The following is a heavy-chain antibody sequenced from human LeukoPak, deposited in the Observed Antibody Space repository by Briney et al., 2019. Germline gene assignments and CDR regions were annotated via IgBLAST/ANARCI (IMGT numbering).Heavy chain of an antibody. CDR1: GYTLTELS. V-gene: IGHV1-24*01. J-gene: IGHJ4*02. D-gene: IGHD6-13*01. CDR2: FDPEDGET. Sequence: ASVKVSCEVSGYTLTELSMHWVRQAPGKGLEWMGGFDPEDGETIYAQKFQGRVTMTEDTSTDTAYMELTRLASGDTAVYFCSRDLTTEAAVEAYWGQGTLVTVSS. CDR3: SRDLTTEAAVEAY.